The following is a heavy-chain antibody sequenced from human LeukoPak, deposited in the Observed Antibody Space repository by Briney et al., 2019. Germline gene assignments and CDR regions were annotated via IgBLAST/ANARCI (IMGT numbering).Heavy chain of an antibody. CDR3: ARARGYYYDSSAPTHFDY. V-gene: IGHV3-21*01. Sequence: PGRSLRLSCAASGFTFSSYGMHWVRQAPGKGLEWVSSISSSSSYIYYADSVKGRFTISRDNAKNSLYLQMNSLRAEDTAVYYCARARGYYYDSSAPTHFDYWGQGTLVTVSS. CDR1: GFTFSSYG. J-gene: IGHJ4*02. D-gene: IGHD3-22*01. CDR2: ISSSSSYI.